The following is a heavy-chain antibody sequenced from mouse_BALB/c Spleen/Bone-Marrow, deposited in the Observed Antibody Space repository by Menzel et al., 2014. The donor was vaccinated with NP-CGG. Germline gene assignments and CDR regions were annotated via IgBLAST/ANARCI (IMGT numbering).Heavy chain of an antibody. CDR3: ARYDVYYYFDY. D-gene: IGHD2-3*01. Sequence: EVKLVESGGGLVQPGGSLRLSCATSGFTFTDYYMSWVRQPPGKALEWLGFIRNKANGYTTEHSASVKGRFTISRDNSQSILYLQMNTLRAEDSATYYCARYDVYYYFDYWGQGTTLTVSS. V-gene: IGHV7-3*02. CDR2: IRNKANGYTT. CDR1: GFTFTDYY. J-gene: IGHJ2*01.